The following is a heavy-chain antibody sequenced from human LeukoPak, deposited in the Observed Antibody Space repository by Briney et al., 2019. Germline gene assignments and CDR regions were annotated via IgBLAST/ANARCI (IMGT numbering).Heavy chain of an antibody. CDR1: GFSFGSHP. Sequence: PGRSLRLSCAASGFSFGSHPMNWVRQAPGKGLEWVSGITGSGDYTCYIDSVQGRSTISRDNSKNMLLLQRNSLRAEDTAVYYCARGVMAARLYYFDYWGRGILVTVSS. V-gene: IGHV3-23*01. J-gene: IGHJ4*02. D-gene: IGHD2-21*01. CDR3: ARGVMAARLYYFDY. CDR2: ITGSGDYT.